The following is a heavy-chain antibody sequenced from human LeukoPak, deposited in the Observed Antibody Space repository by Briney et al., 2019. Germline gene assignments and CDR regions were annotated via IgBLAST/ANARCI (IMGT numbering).Heavy chain of an antibody. CDR1: GYTFTGHY. J-gene: IGHJ6*03. Sequence: ASAKVSCKASGYTFTGHYMHWVRQAPGQGLEWMGWINPNTGGTNHAQKFRGRVTMARDTSISTAYMELSRLRSDDTAVYYCARDRLAVASYYFYYMDVWGKGTTVTVSS. V-gene: IGHV1-2*02. CDR3: ARDRLAVASYYFYYMDV. CDR2: INPNTGGT. D-gene: IGHD6-19*01.